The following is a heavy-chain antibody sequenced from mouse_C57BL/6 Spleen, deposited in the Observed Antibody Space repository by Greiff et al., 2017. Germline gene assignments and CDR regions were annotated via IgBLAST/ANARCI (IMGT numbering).Heavy chain of an antibody. J-gene: IGHJ1*03. V-gene: IGHV1-42*01. CDR1: GYSFTSYY. Sequence: VQLQQSGPELVKPGASVKLSCKASGYSFTSYYMNWVKQSPEKSLEWIGEINPSTGGTTYNQKFKAKATLTVDKSSSTAYMQLKSLTSEDSGVYYWARSPLGYFDVGGTGTTVTVSS. CDR2: INPSTGGT. CDR3: ARSPLGYFDV.